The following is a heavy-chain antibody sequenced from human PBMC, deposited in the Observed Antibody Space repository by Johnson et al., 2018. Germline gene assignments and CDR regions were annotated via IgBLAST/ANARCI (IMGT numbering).Heavy chain of an antibody. CDR3: AREGWDV. CDR1: GFTFSSFA. J-gene: IGHJ6*04. V-gene: IGHV3-64*01. Sequence: VQLQESGGGLVQPGGTLRLSCAASGFTFSSFAMYWVRKPPGRGLEYVSGISRNGLTPAYANSVKGRVTISRDNSKDTIYLQMGSLRVEDMAVYYCAREGWDVWGEGTTVTVSS. CDR2: ISRNGLTP.